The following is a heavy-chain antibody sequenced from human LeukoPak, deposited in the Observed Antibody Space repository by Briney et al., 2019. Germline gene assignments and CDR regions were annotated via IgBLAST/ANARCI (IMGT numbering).Heavy chain of an antibody. J-gene: IGHJ6*02. D-gene: IGHD3-3*01. Sequence: SQTLSLTCAVSGGSISSGGYSWSWIRQPPGKGLEWIGYINHSGSTNYNPSLKSRVTISVDTSKNQFSLKLSSVTAADTAVYYCARDPYYDFWSGYYSYYYGMDVWGQGTTVTVSS. CDR2: INHSGST. CDR3: ARDPYYDFWSGYYSYYYGMDV. V-gene: IGHV4-30-2*01. CDR1: GGSISSGGYS.